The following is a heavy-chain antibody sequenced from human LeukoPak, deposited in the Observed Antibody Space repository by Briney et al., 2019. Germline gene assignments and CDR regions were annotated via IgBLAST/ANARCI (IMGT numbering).Heavy chain of an antibody. CDR3: ARGEGSALQRVIHDFYYYMDV. Sequence: ASVKVSCKASGYTFTSYGISWVRQAPGQGLEWMGGIIPMFGSPNYAQKFQGRVTITAESSTTTVHLELSSLRPEDTAVYYCARGEGSALQRVIHDFYYYMDVWGKGTPVTISS. CDR2: IIPMFGSP. CDR1: GYTFTSYG. J-gene: IGHJ6*03. D-gene: IGHD5-18*01. V-gene: IGHV1-69*13.